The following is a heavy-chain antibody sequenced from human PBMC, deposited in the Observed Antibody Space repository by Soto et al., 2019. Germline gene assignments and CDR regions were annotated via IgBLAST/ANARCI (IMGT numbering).Heavy chain of an antibody. J-gene: IGHJ4*02. V-gene: IGHV1-8*01. Sequence: ASVKVSCKASGYTFTIYYINWVRQATGQGLEWMGWMNPNSGNTGYAQKFQGRVTMTTNTSISTAYMELSSLRSEDTAVYYCARGASYDFWSGTYWVDYWGQGTLVTVSS. CDR1: GYTFTIYY. CDR3: ARGASYDFWSGTYWVDY. CDR2: MNPNSGNT. D-gene: IGHD3-3*01.